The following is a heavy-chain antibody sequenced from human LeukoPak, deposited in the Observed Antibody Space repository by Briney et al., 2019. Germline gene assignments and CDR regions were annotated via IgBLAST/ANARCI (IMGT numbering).Heavy chain of an antibody. D-gene: IGHD3-3*01. J-gene: IGHJ6*02. V-gene: IGHV3-11*01. Sequence: GGSLRLSCAASGFTFSDYYMSWIRQAPGKGLEWVSYISSSGSTIYYADSVKGRFTISRDNAKNSLYLQMNSLRAEDTAVYYCARDKRDYDFWSGYFYYYYGMDVWGQGTPVTVSS. CDR3: ARDKRDYDFWSGYFYYYYGMDV. CDR1: GFTFSDYY. CDR2: ISSSGSTI.